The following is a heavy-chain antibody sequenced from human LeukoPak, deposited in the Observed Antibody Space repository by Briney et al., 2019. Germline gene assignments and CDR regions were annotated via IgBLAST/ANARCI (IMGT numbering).Heavy chain of an antibody. D-gene: IGHD1-14*01. CDR1: GFTFTGYY. J-gene: IGHJ6*02. V-gene: IGHV1-2*02. CDR3: ARDRIREGPHSYSYGMDV. Sequence: PGGSLRLSCAVSGFTFTGYYMHWVRQAPGQGLEWMGWINPNSGGTNYAQKFQGRVTMTRDTSISTAYMELSRLRSDDTAVYYCARDRIREGPHSYSYGMDVWGQGTTVTVSS. CDR2: INPNSGGT.